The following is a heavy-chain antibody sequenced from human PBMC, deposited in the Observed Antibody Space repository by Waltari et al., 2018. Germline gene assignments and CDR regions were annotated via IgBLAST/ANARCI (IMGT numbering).Heavy chain of an antibody. CDR3: AFRGSYCSSTSCLDY. D-gene: IGHD2-2*01. J-gene: IGHJ4*02. Sequence: QVQLVQSGAEVKKPGASVKVSCKASGYTFTGYYMHWVRQAPGQVLEWMGRSNPNSGGTNYEQKFQGRVTMTRDTSISTAYMGLSRLRSDDTAVYYWAFRGSYCSSTSCLDYWGQGTLVTVSS. V-gene: IGHV1-2*06. CDR1: GYTFTGYY. CDR2: SNPNSGGT.